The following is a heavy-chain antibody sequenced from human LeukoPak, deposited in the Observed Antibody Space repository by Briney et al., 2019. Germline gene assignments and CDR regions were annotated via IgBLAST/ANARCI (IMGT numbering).Heavy chain of an antibody. V-gene: IGHV3-66*02. CDR1: GFTVSSNY. CDR3: ARERGYSGYALDYYYYYMDV. D-gene: IGHD5-12*01. Sequence: PGGSLRLSCAASGFTVSSNYMSGVRQAPGKGLEWVSVIYSGGSTYYADSVKGRFTISRDNSKNTLYLQMNSLRAEDTAVYYCARERGYSGYALDYYYYYMDVWGKGTTVTVSS. CDR2: IYSGGST. J-gene: IGHJ6*03.